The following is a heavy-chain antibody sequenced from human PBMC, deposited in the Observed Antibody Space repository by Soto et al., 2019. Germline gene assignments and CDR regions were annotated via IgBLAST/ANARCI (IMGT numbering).Heavy chain of an antibody. CDR2: ISSSSSHI. J-gene: IGHJ4*02. CDR1: AFTFSGYS. V-gene: IGHV3-21*01. D-gene: IGHD3-16*01. Sequence: EVQLVESGGGLVKPGGSLRLSCAASAFTFSGYSMNWVRQAPGKGLEWVSSISSSSSHIYYADSVKGRFTISRDNAKNSLYLQLNSLRADDTAVYSCARAVFGTWYFDYWGQGTLVTVSS. CDR3: ARAVFGTWYFDY.